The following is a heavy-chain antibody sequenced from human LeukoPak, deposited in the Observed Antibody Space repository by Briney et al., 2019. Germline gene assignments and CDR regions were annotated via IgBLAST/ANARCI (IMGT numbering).Heavy chain of an antibody. CDR2: ISSGGSPI. Sequence: PGGSLRLSCAASGFTFSDYYMSWIRQAPGKGLEWVAYISSGGSPIYYVDSVKGRFTISRDNAKNSLFLQVDSLRAEDTAIYYCARDSHYYDTTDPKYFLDFWGQGTQVTVSS. CDR1: GFTFSDYY. CDR3: ARDSHYYDTTDPKYFLDF. J-gene: IGHJ4*02. D-gene: IGHD3-22*01. V-gene: IGHV3-11*04.